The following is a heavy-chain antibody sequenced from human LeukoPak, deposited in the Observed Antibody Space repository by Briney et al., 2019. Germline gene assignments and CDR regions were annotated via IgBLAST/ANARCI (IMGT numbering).Heavy chain of an antibody. CDR3: AKDPYDSSGYYFPGAFDI. CDR1: GFTFSSYS. V-gene: IGHV3-48*01. CDR2: IGSSSSTI. J-gene: IGHJ3*02. D-gene: IGHD3-22*01. Sequence: GGSLRLSCVASGFTFSSYSVNWVRQAPGMGLEWVSYIGSSSSTIYYADSVKGRFTISRDNSKNTLYLQMNSLRAEDTAVYYCAKDPYDSSGYYFPGAFDIWGQGTMVTVSS.